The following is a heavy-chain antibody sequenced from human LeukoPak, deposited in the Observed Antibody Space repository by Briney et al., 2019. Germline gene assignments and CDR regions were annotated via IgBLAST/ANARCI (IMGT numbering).Heavy chain of an antibody. J-gene: IGHJ4*02. CDR1: GFTFSSYE. CDR3: ARALGYSYGYAVDY. Sequence: PGGSLRLSCVASGFTFSSYEMIWVRQAPGKGLEWVSYISSSGSTIYYADSVKGRFTISRDNVKYSTYLQMNTLRAEDTAIYYCARALGYSYGYAVDYWGQGTLVTVSS. CDR2: ISSSGSTI. D-gene: IGHD5-18*01. V-gene: IGHV3-48*03.